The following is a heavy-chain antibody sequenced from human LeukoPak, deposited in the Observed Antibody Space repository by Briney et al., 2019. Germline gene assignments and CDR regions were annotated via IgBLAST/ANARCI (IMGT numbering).Heavy chain of an antibody. J-gene: IGHJ6*04. CDR3: AREIGYYFDNHSSRLRGRFDV. V-gene: IGHV3-53*01. CDR2: IFSTDKT. CDR1: GITVSTNY. Sequence: GGSLRLTCAASGITVSTNYMNWVRQAPGKGLEWVSVIFSTDKTNYADSVQGRFTISRDPSKNTVYLQMNSLRGEDTAVYYCAREIGYYFDNHSSRLRGRFDVWGTGTTVIVSS. D-gene: IGHD3-22*01.